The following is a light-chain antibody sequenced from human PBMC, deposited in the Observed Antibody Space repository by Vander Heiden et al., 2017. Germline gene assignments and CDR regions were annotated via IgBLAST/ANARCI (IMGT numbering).Light chain of an antibody. Sequence: DKRMAGSPSTLSASVGDRVTITCRASQSISSYLNWYQQKPGKAPKLLIYAASSLQSGVPARFSGSGSGTDVTLTISSLQPEDFATYYCKQSLSTSWTFGQGTKVEIK. J-gene: IGKJ1*01. CDR2: AAS. V-gene: IGKV1-39*01. CDR1: QSISSY. CDR3: KQSLSTSWT.